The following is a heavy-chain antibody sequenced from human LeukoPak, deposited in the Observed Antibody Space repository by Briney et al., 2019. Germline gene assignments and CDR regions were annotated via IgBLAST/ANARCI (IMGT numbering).Heavy chain of an antibody. CDR3: ARGGPYYYDSSGYYPFDAFDI. CDR1: GGSISSYY. CDR2: IYYSGST. D-gene: IGHD3-22*01. Sequence: TSETLSLTCTVSGGSISSYYWSWIRQPPGKGLEWIGYIYYSGSTNYNPSLKSRVTISVDTSKNQFSLKLSSVTAADTAVYYCARGGPYYYDSSGYYPFDAFDIWGQGTMVTVSS. J-gene: IGHJ3*02. V-gene: IGHV4-59*01.